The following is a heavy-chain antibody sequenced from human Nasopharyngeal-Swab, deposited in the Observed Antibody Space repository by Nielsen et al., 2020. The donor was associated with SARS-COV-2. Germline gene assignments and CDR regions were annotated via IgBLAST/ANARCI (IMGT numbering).Heavy chain of an antibody. V-gene: IGHV3-11*04. CDR1: GFTFSDYY. CDR2: ISSSGSTI. J-gene: IGHJ4*02. CDR3: AASRGITIFFDY. D-gene: IGHD3-9*01. Sequence: LSLTCAASGFTFSDYYMSWIRQAPGKGLEWVSYISSSGSTIYYADSVKGRFTISRDNAKNSLYLQMNSLRAEDTAVYYCAASRGITIFFDYWGQGTLVTVSS.